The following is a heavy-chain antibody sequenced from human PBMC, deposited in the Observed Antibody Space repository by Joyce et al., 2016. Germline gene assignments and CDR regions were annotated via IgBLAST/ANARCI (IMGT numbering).Heavy chain of an antibody. V-gene: IGHV4-30-2*01. D-gene: IGHD2-21*01. CDR2: IYCSGSN. Sequence: QLQLQESGSGLVKPSQTLSVTCAVSNGSITRDIYSWSWIRQPPGKGLEWIGYIYCSGSNYYNPSLRSRVIRSVDRSKSQFSLKLSSVTAADTAVYYCARGPSGGASWFDPWGQGILVTVSS. CDR3: ARGPSGGASWFDP. CDR1: NGSITRDIYS. J-gene: IGHJ5*02.